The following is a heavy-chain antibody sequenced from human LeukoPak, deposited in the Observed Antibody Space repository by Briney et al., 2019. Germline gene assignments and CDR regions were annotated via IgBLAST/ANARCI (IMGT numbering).Heavy chain of an antibody. V-gene: IGHV4-59*01. D-gene: IGHD5-12*01. CDR1: GGSISSYY. CDR2: IYYSGST. Sequence: SETLSLTCTVSGGSISSYYWSWIRQPPGKGLEWIGYIYYSGSTNHNPSLKSRVTISVDTSKNQFSLKLSSVTAADTAVYYCAGYIVATKGWFDPWGQGTLVTVSS. J-gene: IGHJ5*02. CDR3: AGYIVATKGWFDP.